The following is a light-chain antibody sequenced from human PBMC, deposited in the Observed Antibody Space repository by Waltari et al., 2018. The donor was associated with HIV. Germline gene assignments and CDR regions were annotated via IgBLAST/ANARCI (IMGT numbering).Light chain of an antibody. CDR2: GES. CDR1: QSISST. V-gene: IGKV3-15*01. J-gene: IGKJ4*01. CDR3: QQYTNWPLT. Sequence: EIVMTQSPATLSVSPGERATLACMASQSISSTLAWYQQKPGQAPSLLIHGESTRATVIPASFSGSGSGTEFTLTISSLQSEDFAVYYCQQYTNWPLTFGGGTKVEIK.